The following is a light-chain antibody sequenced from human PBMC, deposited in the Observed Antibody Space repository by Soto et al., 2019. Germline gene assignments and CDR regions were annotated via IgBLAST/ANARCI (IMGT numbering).Light chain of an antibody. Sequence: IVLTQSTAIMSLSPGESASLSCRASQSFSDYLAWYQQKPCQAPRLFIYDVSKRATGIPARFSGSGSGTDFTLTISSLEPEDFAVYFCQQRYDWPWTFGLGTKVDIK. J-gene: IGKJ1*01. CDR3: QQRYDWPWT. V-gene: IGKV3-11*01. CDR1: QSFSDY. CDR2: DVS.